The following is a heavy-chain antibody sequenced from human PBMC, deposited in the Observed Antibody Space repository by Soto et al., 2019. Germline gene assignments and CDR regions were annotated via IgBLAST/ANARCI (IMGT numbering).Heavy chain of an antibody. D-gene: IGHD4-17*01. Sequence: QVQLVESGGGVVQPGRSLRLSCAASGFTFSSYGMHWVRQAPGKGLEWVAVISYDGSNKYYADSVKGRFTISRDNSKNTLYLQMNSLRAEDTAVYYCAKDLRTFDYWGQGTLVTVPS. J-gene: IGHJ4*02. CDR2: ISYDGSNK. CDR3: AKDLRTFDY. V-gene: IGHV3-30*18. CDR1: GFTFSSYG.